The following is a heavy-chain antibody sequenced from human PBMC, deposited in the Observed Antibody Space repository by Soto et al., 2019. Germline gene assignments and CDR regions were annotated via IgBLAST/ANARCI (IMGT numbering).Heavy chain of an antibody. J-gene: IGHJ6*02. V-gene: IGHV3-48*02. CDR2: ITSSSSTI. CDR3: ALVATTIYYYYGMDV. CDR1: GFTFSSYS. Sequence: EVQLVESGGGLVQPGGSLRLSCAASGFTFSSYSMNWVRQAPGKGLEWFSYITSSSSTIYYADSVKGRFTISRDNAKNSLYLQMNSLRDEDTAVYYCALVATTIYYYYGMDVWGQGTTVTVSS. D-gene: IGHD5-12*01.